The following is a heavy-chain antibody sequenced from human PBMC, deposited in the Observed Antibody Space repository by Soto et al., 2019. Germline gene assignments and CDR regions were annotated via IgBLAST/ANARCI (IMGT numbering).Heavy chain of an antibody. Sequence: GGSLRLSCAASGFTFSSYWMHWVRQAPGKGLVWVSRINSDGSSTSYADSVKGRFTISRDNAKNTLYLQMNSLRAEDTAVYYCARGTEIRSTMVRGVPKADFDYWGQGTLVTVSS. J-gene: IGHJ4*02. V-gene: IGHV3-74*01. CDR1: GFTFSSYW. CDR2: INSDGSST. D-gene: IGHD3-10*01. CDR3: ARGTEIRSTMVRGVPKADFDY.